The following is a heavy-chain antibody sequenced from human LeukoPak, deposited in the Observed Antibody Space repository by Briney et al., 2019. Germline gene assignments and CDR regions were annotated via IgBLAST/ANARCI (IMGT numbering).Heavy chain of an antibody. J-gene: IGHJ4*02. CDR2: IYPGDSDT. Sequence: GESLKISCKGSGYRFTNYWIGWVRQMPGKGLEWMGIIYPGDSDTRYSPSFQGQVTISADKSISTAYLQWSSLKASDTAMYYCATSTVTTEFDYWGQGTLVTVSS. CDR3: ATSTVTTEFDY. D-gene: IGHD4-17*01. V-gene: IGHV5-51*01. CDR1: GYRFTNYW.